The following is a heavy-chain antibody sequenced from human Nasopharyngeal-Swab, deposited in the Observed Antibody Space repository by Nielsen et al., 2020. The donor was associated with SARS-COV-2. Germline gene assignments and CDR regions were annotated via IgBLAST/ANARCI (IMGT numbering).Heavy chain of an antibody. CDR3: ARELYDSSGYYWDY. J-gene: IGHJ4*02. V-gene: IGHV1-18*01. CDR2: ISAYNGNI. D-gene: IGHD3-22*01. CDR1: GYTFTSYG. Sequence: ASVKVSCKASGYTFTSYGISWVRQAPGQGLEWMGWISAYNGNINYAQKLQGRVTMTTDTSTSTAYMELRSLRSDDTAVYYCARELYDSSGYYWDYWGQGTLVTVSS.